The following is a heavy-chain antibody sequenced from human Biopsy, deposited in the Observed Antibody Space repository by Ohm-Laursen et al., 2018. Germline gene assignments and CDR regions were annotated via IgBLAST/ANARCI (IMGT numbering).Heavy chain of an antibody. D-gene: IGHD2-2*01. CDR1: GFMFSSYG. V-gene: IGHV3-33*01. Sequence: SLRLSCAASGFMFSSYGMHWVRQAPGKGLEWVAVIYYDGLNKEYADSVKGRFTISRNNSKNTLFLRMNSLRAEDTAVYYCARDGIVVVPAAFHLDNWGPGTLVTVSS. CDR2: IYYDGLNK. CDR3: ARDGIVVVPAAFHLDN. J-gene: IGHJ4*02.